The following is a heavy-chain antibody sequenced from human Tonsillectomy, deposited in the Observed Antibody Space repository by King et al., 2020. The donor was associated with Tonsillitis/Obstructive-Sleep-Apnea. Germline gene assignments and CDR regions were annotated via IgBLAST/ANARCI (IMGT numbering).Heavy chain of an antibody. D-gene: IGHD3-10*01. CDR2: TNSDGSST. V-gene: IGHV3-74*01. CDR1: GFTFSSHW. CDR3: ARGRMGAFDI. Sequence: VQLVESGGGLVQPGGSLRLSCAASGFTFSSHWMHWVRQAPGKGLVWVSRTNSDGSSTNYADSVKVRVTISRDNAKNTLYLQMNSLRAEDTAVYYCARGRMGAFDIWGQGTMVTVSS. J-gene: IGHJ3*02.